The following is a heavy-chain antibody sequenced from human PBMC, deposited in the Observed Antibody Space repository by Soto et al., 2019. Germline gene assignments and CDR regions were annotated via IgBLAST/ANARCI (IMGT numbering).Heavy chain of an antibody. J-gene: IGHJ4*02. CDR1: GFYFNSYA. V-gene: IGHV3-23*01. CDR2: IGANGDST. D-gene: IGHD3-16*01. Sequence: VQVLESGGGLVQPGGSLRLSCAASGFYFNSYAMSWVRQAPGKGLEWVSHIGANGDSTYYADSVRGRFTFSRDNSKNTVYLQMNSLRAEDTAVYYCAGGTYLDYWGQGTLVSVSS. CDR3: AGGTYLDY.